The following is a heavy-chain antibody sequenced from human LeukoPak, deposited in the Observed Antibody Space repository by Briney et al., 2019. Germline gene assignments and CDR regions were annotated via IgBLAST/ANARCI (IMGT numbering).Heavy chain of an antibody. V-gene: IGHV1-69*05. CDR1: GGTFSSYA. CDR2: IIPIFGTA. Sequence: PVKVSCKASGGTFSSYAISWVRQAPGQGLEWMGGIIPIFGTANYAQKFQGRVTITTDESTSTAYMELSSLRSEDTAVYYCARGFCSAGDCFYFDVWGQGTVVTVSS. D-gene: IGHD2-21*02. J-gene: IGHJ4*02. CDR3: ARGFCSAGDCFYFDV.